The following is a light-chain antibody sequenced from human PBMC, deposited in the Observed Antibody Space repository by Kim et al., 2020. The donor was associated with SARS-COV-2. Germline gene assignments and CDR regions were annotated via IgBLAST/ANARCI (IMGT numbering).Light chain of an antibody. V-gene: IGKV3-15*01. CDR2: GAS. CDR3: QQYNNWPYT. Sequence: SVSPGERATLSGRASQGVRSTLAWYQQKPGQAPRLLIFGASTRATGIPARFSGSGSGTEFTLTISSLQSEDFAAYYCQQYNNWPYTFGQGTKLEI. J-gene: IGKJ2*01. CDR1: QGVRST.